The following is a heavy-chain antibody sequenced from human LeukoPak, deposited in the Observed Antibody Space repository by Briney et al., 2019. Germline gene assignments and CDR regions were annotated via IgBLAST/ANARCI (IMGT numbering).Heavy chain of an antibody. CDR1: GYTFSSYG. J-gene: IGHJ4*02. V-gene: IGHV1-18*01. Sequence: ASVKVSCKASGYTFSSYGISWVRQAPGQGLEWMGWISAYNGNTGYGQNLRGRLIMTTDTSTSTAYMELRSLRSDDTAVYYCARDSIDGSGTYYNDSPDYWGQGTLVTVSS. CDR3: ARDSIDGSGTYYNDSPDY. CDR2: ISAYNGNT. D-gene: IGHD3-10*01.